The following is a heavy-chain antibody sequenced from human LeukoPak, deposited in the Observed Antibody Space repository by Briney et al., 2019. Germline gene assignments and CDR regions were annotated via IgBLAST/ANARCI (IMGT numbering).Heavy chain of an antibody. CDR1: GFTFSGSA. D-gene: IGHD3-10*01. CDR2: IRSKANSYAT. V-gene: IGHV3-73*01. CDR3: TRPSGSGSGSNNWFDP. Sequence: GGSLRLSCAASGFTFSGSAMHWVRQASGKGLEWVGRIRSKANSYATAYAASVKGRFTISRDDSKNTAYLQMNSLKTEDTAVYYCTRPSGSGSGSNNWFDPWGQGTLVTVSS. J-gene: IGHJ5*02.